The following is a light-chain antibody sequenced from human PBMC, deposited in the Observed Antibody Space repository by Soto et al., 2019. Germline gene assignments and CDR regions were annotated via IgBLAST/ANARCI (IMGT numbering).Light chain of an antibody. V-gene: IGKV1-5*01. CDR1: QSISSW. J-gene: IGKJ5*01. CDR2: DAS. Sequence: DMQMTQSPSTLSASLGDRVTIXXRASQSISSWLAWYQQKPGKAPNLLIYDASSLESGVPSRFSGSGSGTEFTLTISSLQPDDFATYYCQQYNSYHTFGQGTRLEIK. CDR3: QQYNSYHT.